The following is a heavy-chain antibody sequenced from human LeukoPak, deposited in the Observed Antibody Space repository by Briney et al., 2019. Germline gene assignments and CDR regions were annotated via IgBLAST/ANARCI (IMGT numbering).Heavy chain of an antibody. Sequence: GGSLRLSCAASGFTFSRHGMHWARHAPGKGLKWVAGMSKDGATIRYEGSVEGRFTISRDNSKNTVYLQMNSLRTEDTAVYYCARGGKIAVVGTRSPQYFQHWGQGTLVTVSS. CDR1: GFTFSRHG. D-gene: IGHD6-19*01. CDR2: MSKDGATI. J-gene: IGHJ1*01. V-gene: IGHV3-30*03. CDR3: ARGGKIAVVGTRSPQYFQH.